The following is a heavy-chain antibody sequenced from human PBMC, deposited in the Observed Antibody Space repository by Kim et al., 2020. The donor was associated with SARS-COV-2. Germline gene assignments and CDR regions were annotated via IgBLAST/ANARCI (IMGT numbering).Heavy chain of an antibody. CDR2: IYYSGST. CDR3: AREGNYDSSYFDH. J-gene: IGHJ4*02. V-gene: IGHV4-59*01. D-gene: IGHD3-22*01. CDR1: GGSISTYY. Sequence: SETLSLTCTVSGGSISTYYWSWIRQPPGKGLEWIGYIYYSGSTTYNPSLKSRVTISVDTSKNQFSLNLRSVTAADTAVYYCAREGNYDSSYFDHWGQGTLVTVSS.